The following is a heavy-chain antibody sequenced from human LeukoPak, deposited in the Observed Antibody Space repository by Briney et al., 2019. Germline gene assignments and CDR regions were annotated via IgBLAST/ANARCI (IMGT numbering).Heavy chain of an antibody. D-gene: IGHD3-22*01. V-gene: IGHV4-59*01. J-gene: IGHJ4*02. CDR1: GGSISSYY. CDR2: IYYSGST. Sequence: SETLSLTCTVSGGSISSYYWSWIWQPPGKGLEWIGYIYYSGSTKYNPSLKSRVTISVDTSKNQFSLKLSSVTAADTAVYYCARSPYYYDLVDYWGQGTLVTVSS. CDR3: ARSPYYYDLVDY.